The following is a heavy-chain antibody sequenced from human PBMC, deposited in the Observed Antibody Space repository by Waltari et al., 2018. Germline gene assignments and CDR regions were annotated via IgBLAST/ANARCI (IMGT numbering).Heavy chain of an antibody. Sequence: EVQLLESGGGLVQPGGSLRLSCAASGFSFSHHPMALVRQAPGKGLEWVSTMTADGRSRNYADSVKGRFTISRDNSQNTLDLQMNTLRAEDTAVYFCAKADFGDPFWYFDLWGRGTLVTVSA. CDR2: MTADGRSR. J-gene: IGHJ2*01. D-gene: IGHD4-17*01. CDR3: AKADFGDPFWYFDL. CDR1: GFSFSHHP. V-gene: IGHV3-23*01.